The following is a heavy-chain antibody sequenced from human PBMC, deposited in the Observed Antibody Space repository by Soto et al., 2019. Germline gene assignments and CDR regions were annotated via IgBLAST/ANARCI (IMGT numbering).Heavy chain of an antibody. V-gene: IGHV3-30*04. D-gene: IGHD5-18*01. CDR3: ARGPFGDAAMVTNYFDY. Sequence: QVQLVESGGGVVQPGKSLRLSCAASGFTFSNYAIHWVRQAPGKGLEWVAVLSYDGKNIHYADSVKGRFTISRDNSKNTLYLQMNSLRVEDTAVYYCARGPFGDAAMVTNYFDYWGQGTLVTVSS. CDR1: GFTFSNYA. CDR2: LSYDGKNI. J-gene: IGHJ4*02.